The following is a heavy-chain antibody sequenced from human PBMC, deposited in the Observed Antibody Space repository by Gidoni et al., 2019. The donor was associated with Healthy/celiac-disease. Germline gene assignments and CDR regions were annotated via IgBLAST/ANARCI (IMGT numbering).Heavy chain of an antibody. Sequence: SSNGGSTYYADSVKGRFTISRDNSKNTLYLQMSSLRAEDTAVYYCVKPLNYDFWSGYHPDAFDIWGQGTMVTVSS. V-gene: IGHV3-64D*06. J-gene: IGHJ3*02. CDR3: VKPLNYDFWSGYHPDAFDI. CDR2: SSNGGST. D-gene: IGHD3-3*01.